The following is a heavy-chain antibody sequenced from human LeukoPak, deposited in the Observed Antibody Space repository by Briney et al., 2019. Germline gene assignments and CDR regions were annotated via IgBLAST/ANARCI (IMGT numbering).Heavy chain of an antibody. J-gene: IGHJ4*02. CDR3: VRVREYYGSGGFFDY. Sequence: GGSLRLSCAASGFTFSSYAMHWVRQAPGEGLEWVAVISYGGSNKYYADSVKGRFTISIDKSKNTLYLQMNSLRAEDTAVYDCVRVREYYGSGGFFDYWRQGTLDTVSS. D-gene: IGHD3-10*01. CDR1: GFTFSSYA. CDR2: ISYGGSNK. V-gene: IGHV3-30*04.